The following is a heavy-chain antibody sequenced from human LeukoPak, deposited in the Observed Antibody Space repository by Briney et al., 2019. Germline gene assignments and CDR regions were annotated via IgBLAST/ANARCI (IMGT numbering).Heavy chain of an antibody. D-gene: IGHD6-6*01. CDR2: INSNSGGT. J-gene: IGHJ4*02. CDR3: GGSVASSGQMPHDY. CDR1: GYTFTGYY. V-gene: IGHV1-2*02. Sequence: ASVKVSCKASGYTFTGYYVHWVRQAPGQGLEWMGWINSNSGGTNYAQKFQGRVTMTRDTSISTTYMELSSLRSDDTSVYYWGGSVASSGQMPHDYWGQGTLVTVSS.